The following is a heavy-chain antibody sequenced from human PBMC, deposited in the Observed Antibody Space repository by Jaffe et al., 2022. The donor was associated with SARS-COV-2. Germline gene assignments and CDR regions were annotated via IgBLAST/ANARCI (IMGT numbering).Heavy chain of an antibody. D-gene: IGHD3-10*01. V-gene: IGHV4-39*01. Sequence: QLQLQESGPGLVKPSETLSLTCTVSGGSISSSSYYWGWIRQPPGKGLEWIGSIYYSGSTYYNPSLKSRVTISVDTSKNQFSLKLSSVTAADTAVYYCARRRVVRGETGHFDYWGQGTLVTVSS. CDR2: IYYSGST. J-gene: IGHJ4*02. CDR1: GGSISSSSYY. CDR3: ARRRVVRGETGHFDY.